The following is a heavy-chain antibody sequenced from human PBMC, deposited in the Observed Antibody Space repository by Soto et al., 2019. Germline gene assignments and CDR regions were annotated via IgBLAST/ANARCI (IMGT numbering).Heavy chain of an antibody. CDR3: AGVPQVSGKWNFDY. J-gene: IGHJ4*02. D-gene: IGHD1-26*01. V-gene: IGHV4-61*01. Sequence: PSETLSLTCTVSGGSVSSGSYYWSWIRQPPGKGLEWIGYIYYSGSTNYNPSLKSRVTISVDTSKNQFSLKLSSVTAADTAVYYCAGVPQVSGKWNFDYWGQGTLVTVSS. CDR2: IYYSGST. CDR1: GGSVSSGSYY.